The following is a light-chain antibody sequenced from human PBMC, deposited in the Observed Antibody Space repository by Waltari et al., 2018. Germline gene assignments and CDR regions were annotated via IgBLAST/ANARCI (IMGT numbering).Light chain of an antibody. Sequence: TCRASHSSSSSLAWLQQRPEKGPKLLIDGASTLESLVPSRFGGSGAGTEFTLTISSLQPDDVATYYCQQYFHFSTFGQGTKVEIK. CDR2: GAS. CDR3: QQYFHFST. V-gene: IGKV1-5*03. J-gene: IGKJ1*01. CDR1: HSSSSS.